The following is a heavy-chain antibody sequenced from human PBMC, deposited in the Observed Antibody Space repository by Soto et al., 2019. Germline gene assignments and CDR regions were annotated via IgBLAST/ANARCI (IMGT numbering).Heavy chain of an antibody. CDR1: GFTFSSYS. J-gene: IGHJ3*01. D-gene: IGHD1-26*01. Sequence: GGSLRLSCAASGFTFSSYSMNWVRQAPGRGLEWVSSISGTSTYIYYADSGKGRFTISRDNAKNSLYLQMNSLRGEETAIYYCARDREGVGAGLFWGQGTMVTVSS. CDR2: ISGTSTYI. V-gene: IGHV3-21*01. CDR3: ARDREGVGAGLF.